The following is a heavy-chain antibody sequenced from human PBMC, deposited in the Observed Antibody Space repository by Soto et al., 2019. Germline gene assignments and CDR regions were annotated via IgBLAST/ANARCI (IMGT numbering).Heavy chain of an antibody. D-gene: IGHD3-3*01. CDR1: GGSISSGDYY. J-gene: IGHJ6*02. V-gene: IGHV4-30-4*01. CDR3: AGRITIFGVSDYYGMDV. Sequence: QVQLQESGPGLVKPSQTLSLTCTVSGGSISSGDYYWSWIRQPPGKGLEWIGYIYHSGSTYYNPSLKSRVTISVDTSKNQFSLKLSSVTAADTAVYYCAGRITIFGVSDYYGMDVWGQGTTVTVSS. CDR2: IYHSGST.